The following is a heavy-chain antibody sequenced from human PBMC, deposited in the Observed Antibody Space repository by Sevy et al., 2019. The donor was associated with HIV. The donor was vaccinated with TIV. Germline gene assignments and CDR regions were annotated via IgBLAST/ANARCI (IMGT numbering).Heavy chain of an antibody. Sequence: GGSLRLSCAASGFTFSSYAMSWVRQAPGKGLEWVSGISGSGGSTYYADSVKGRFTISRDNSKNTLYLQMNSLRAEDTAVYYCAKEQLTMVRGVIIRGAFDIWGQGTMVTVSS. CDR2: ISGSGGST. J-gene: IGHJ3*02. CDR1: GFTFSSYA. V-gene: IGHV3-23*01. CDR3: AKEQLTMVRGVIIRGAFDI. D-gene: IGHD3-10*01.